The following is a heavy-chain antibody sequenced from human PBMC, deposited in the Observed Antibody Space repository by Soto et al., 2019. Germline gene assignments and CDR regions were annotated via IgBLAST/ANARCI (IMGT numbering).Heavy chain of an antibody. D-gene: IGHD4-4*01. V-gene: IGHV3-72*01. CDR1: GFTFSDHY. CDR2: IRNKAKSYTS. CDR3: ARGATVATNYYYGSDV. Sequence: EVQVVESGGGLVQPGGSLRLSCATSGFTFSDHYMDWVRQAPGKGLEWVGRIRNKAKSYTSEYAASVKDRFTISRDDSKNSLYMQMNSLKTEDTAVYYCARGATVATNYYYGSDVWGQGTTVTVSS. J-gene: IGHJ6*02.